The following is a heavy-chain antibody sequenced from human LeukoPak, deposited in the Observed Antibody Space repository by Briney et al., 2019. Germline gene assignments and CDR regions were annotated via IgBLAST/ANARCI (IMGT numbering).Heavy chain of an antibody. V-gene: IGHV4-59*01. CDR1: GCSISSYY. J-gene: IGHJ3*02. CDR3: ARDPQYDAFDI. Sequence: SETLSLTCTVSGCSISSYYWSWIRQPPGKGLEWISYICYSGSTNYYPSLKSRVTISVDTSKNQFSLKLSSVTAADTAVYYCARDPQYDAFDIWGQGTMVTVSS. CDR2: ICYSGST.